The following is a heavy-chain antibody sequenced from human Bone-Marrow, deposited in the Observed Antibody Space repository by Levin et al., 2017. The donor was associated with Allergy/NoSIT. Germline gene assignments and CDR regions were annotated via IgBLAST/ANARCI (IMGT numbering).Heavy chain of an antibody. CDR1: GYTFTSYY. CDR2: INPSGGST. J-gene: IGHJ3*02. CDR3: AGEDSIAATWDAFDS. D-gene: IGHD6-25*01. V-gene: IGHV1-46*01. Sequence: ASVKVSCKASGYTFTSYYMHWVRQAPGQGLEWMGIINPSGGSTSYAQKFQGRVTMPRDTSTSTVYMELSSLRSEDTAVYYCAGEDSIAATWDAFDSWGEGTMVTVSS.